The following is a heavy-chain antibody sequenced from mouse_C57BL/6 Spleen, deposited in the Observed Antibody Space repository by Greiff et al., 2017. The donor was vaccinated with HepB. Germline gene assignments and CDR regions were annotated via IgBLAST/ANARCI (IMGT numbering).Heavy chain of an antibody. V-gene: IGHV1-81*01. Sequence: QVQLQQSGAELARPGASVKLSCKATGYTFTSYGISWVKQRTGQGLEWIGEIYPRSGNTYYNEKFKGKATLTADKSSSTAYMELRSLTSEDSAVYFCAREVDSSGYPFDYWGQGTTLTVSS. J-gene: IGHJ2*01. D-gene: IGHD3-2*02. CDR1: GYTFTSYG. CDR2: IYPRSGNT. CDR3: AREVDSSGYPFDY.